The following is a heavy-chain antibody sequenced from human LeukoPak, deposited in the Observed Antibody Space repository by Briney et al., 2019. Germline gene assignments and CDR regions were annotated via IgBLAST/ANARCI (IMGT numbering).Heavy chain of an antibody. CDR2: TYYRSKWYN. CDR1: GDSVSSNSAA. Sequence: SQTLSLTCAISGDSVSSNSAAWNWTRQSPSRGLEWLGRTYYRSKWYNDYAVSVKGRITINPDTSKNQFSLQLNSVTPEDTAMYYCARVEYSSSWTPLSFDPWGQGTLVTVSS. V-gene: IGHV6-1*01. D-gene: IGHD6-13*01. CDR3: ARVEYSSSWTPLSFDP. J-gene: IGHJ5*02.